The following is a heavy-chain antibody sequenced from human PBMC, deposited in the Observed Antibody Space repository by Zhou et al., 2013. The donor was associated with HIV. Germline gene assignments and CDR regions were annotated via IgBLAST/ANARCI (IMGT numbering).Heavy chain of an antibody. V-gene: IGHV1-69*04. Sequence: QVQLVQSGAEVKKPGSSVKVSCKASGGTFNIYSINWVRQAPGQALEWMGRVIPVLNIPNYAHKFEGRITLVADKSTSTAYMELRSLRSDDTAVYYCARDLAGYSYGTYYFDYWGQGTLVTVSS. CDR2: VIPVLNIP. CDR1: GGTFNIYS. J-gene: IGHJ4*02. CDR3: ARDLAGYSYGTYYFDY. D-gene: IGHD5-18*01.